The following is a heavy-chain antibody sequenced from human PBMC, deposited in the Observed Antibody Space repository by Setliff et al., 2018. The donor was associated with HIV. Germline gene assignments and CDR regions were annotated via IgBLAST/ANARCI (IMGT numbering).Heavy chain of an antibody. CDR1: GGSVSDSNVY. D-gene: IGHD3-3*01. CDR3: ARHVDGGLWNAYYYYGLDV. V-gene: IGHV4-39*01. CDR2: IYYDGSA. Sequence: LSLTCSVSGGSVSDSNVYLNWIRQSPGKGLEWIGNIYYDGSAYYNPSLKSRVAILIDTSTNQFSLKLSSVTASDTAVYYCARHVDGGLWNAYYYYGLDVWGQGTAVTVSS. J-gene: IGHJ6*02.